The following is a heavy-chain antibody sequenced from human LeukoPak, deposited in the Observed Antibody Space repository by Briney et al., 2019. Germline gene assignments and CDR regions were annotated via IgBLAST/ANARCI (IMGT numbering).Heavy chain of an antibody. CDR2: IYHYGTT. J-gene: IGHJ4*02. Sequence: SETLSLTCAVSGGSISSNNWWTWVRQAPGKGLEWIGEIYHYGTTNYNPSLKGRVTISVDKSKNQFSLKFNSVTAADTAVYYCARGPSLGAHLDYWGQGTLVTVSS. V-gene: IGHV4-4*02. CDR1: GGSISSNNW. CDR3: ARGPSLGAHLDY. D-gene: IGHD1-26*01.